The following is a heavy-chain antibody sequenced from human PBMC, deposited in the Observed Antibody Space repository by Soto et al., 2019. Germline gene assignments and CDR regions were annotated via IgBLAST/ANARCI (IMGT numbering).Heavy chain of an antibody. D-gene: IGHD5-18*01. J-gene: IGHJ6*02. V-gene: IGHV3-33*01. Sequence: PGGSLRLSCIASGFTFSSHGMHWVRQAPGKGLEWVAVIWFDGSNKYYADSVKGRFTVSRDNSKNTLYLQMNSLRAEDTAVYYCGSSGRGDFTAMANYFYYGMDVWGQGTTVTVSS. CDR2: IWFDGSNK. CDR3: GSSGRGDFTAMANYFYYGMDV. CDR1: GFTFSSHG.